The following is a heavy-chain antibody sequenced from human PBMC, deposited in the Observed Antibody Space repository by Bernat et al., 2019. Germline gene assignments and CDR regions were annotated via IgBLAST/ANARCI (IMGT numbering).Heavy chain of an antibody. CDR2: ISSSSSYT. V-gene: IGHV3-11*05. D-gene: IGHD2-2*01. CDR3: ARVNDGPLVDNWLDL. Sequence: QVQLVESGGGLAKPGGSLRLSCAASGFTFSDYYMSWIRQAPGKGLEWVSYISSSSSYTNYADPVKGRFTISRDNAKNSLYLQMNSLRAGDTAVYYCARVNDGPLVDNWLDLWCQGTLVTVSS. J-gene: IGHJ5*02. CDR1: GFTFSDYY.